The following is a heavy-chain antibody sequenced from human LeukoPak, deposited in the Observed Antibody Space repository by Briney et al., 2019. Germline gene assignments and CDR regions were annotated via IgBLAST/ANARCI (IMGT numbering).Heavy chain of an antibody. J-gene: IGHJ4*02. Sequence: GRSLRLSCAASGFTFSSYGMHWVRQAPGKGLEWVAAISYDGSNKYYADSVKGRFTISRDNSKNTLYLQMNSLRAEDTAVYYCAKEYSSSLWEKYYFDYWGQGTLVTVSS. D-gene: IGHD6-13*01. CDR2: ISYDGSNK. CDR3: AKEYSSSLWEKYYFDY. V-gene: IGHV3-30*18. CDR1: GFTFSSYG.